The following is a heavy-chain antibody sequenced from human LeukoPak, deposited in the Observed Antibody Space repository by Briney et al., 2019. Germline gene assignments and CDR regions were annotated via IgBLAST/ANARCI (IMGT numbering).Heavy chain of an antibody. Sequence: GGSLRLSCAASGFTFGNYWMHWVRQAPGKGLEWVSGISWNSGSIGYADSVKGRFTISRDNAKNSLYLQMNSLRAEDTAVYYCARDVEGDYAAPLFDYWGQGTLVTVSS. J-gene: IGHJ4*02. CDR2: ISWNSGSI. D-gene: IGHD4-17*01. V-gene: IGHV3-9*01. CDR3: ARDVEGDYAAPLFDY. CDR1: GFTFGNYW.